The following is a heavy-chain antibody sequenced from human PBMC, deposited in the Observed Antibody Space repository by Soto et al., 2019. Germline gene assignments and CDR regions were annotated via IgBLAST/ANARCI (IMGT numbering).Heavy chain of an antibody. Sequence: GGSLRLSCAASGFTFSSYGMHWVRQAPGKGLEWVAVISYDGSNKYYADSVKGRFTISRDNSKNTLYLQMNSLRAEDTAVYYCAKGSRMVRERGFDYWGQGTLVTVSS. CDR1: GFTFSSYG. D-gene: IGHD3-10*01. V-gene: IGHV3-30*18. J-gene: IGHJ4*02. CDR3: AKGSRMVRERGFDY. CDR2: ISYDGSNK.